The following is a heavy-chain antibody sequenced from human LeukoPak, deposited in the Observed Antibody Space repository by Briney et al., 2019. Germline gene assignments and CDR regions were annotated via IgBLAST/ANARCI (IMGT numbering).Heavy chain of an antibody. J-gene: IGHJ1*01. CDR3: ARDVTDCSSTSCSSFQH. CDR2: IIPIFGTA. D-gene: IGHD2-2*01. Sequence: SVKVSCKASGGTFSSYAISWVRQAPGQGLEWMGRIIPIFGTANYAQKFQGRVTITTDESTSTAYMELSSLRSEDTAVYYCARDVTDCSSTSCSSFQHWGQGTLVTVSS. CDR1: GGTFSSYA. V-gene: IGHV1-69*05.